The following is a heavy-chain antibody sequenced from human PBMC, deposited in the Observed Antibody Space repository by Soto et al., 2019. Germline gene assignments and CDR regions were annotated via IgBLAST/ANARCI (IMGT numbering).Heavy chain of an antibody. CDR2: IYKSATT. J-gene: IGHJ5*01. CDR1: GDSISNLDYF. Sequence: SETLSLTCSVSGDSISNLDYFWAWVRQPPGQALEYIGYIYKSATTYYNPSFESRVAISVDTSKSQFSLNVTSVTAADTAVYFCARGRYCLTGRCFPNWFESWGQGALVTVSS. D-gene: IGHD7-27*01. V-gene: IGHV4-30-4*01. CDR3: ARGRYCLTGRCFPNWFES.